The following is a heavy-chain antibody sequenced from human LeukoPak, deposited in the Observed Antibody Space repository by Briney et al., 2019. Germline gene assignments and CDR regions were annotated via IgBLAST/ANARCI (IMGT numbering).Heavy chain of an antibody. CDR2: IYYSGST. Sequence: PSETLSLTCTVSGGSISSSSYYWGWIRQPPGKGLEWIGSIYYSGSTYYNPSLKSRVTISVDTSKNQFSLKLSSVTAADTAVYYCASGPTHYYDSSGYYSYWGQGTLVTVSS. D-gene: IGHD3-22*01. CDR3: ASGPTHYYDSSGYYSY. V-gene: IGHV4-39*07. CDR1: GGSISSSSYY. J-gene: IGHJ4*02.